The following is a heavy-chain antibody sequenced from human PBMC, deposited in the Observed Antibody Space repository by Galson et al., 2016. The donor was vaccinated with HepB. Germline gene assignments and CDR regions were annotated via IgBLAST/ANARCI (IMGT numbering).Heavy chain of an antibody. D-gene: IGHD2-8*01. CDR3: ATATPGSVYYLVYNY. J-gene: IGHJ4*02. V-gene: IGHV1-24*01. Sequence: SVKVSCKVSGYTLTGLSIHWVRQAPGKGLEWMGGFDPEDGETVYAQKFQGRVTMTEDTSTGTGYMELNSLRSEDTAVYYCATATPGSVYYLVYNYWGQGTLVTVSS. CDR1: GYTLTGLS. CDR2: FDPEDGET.